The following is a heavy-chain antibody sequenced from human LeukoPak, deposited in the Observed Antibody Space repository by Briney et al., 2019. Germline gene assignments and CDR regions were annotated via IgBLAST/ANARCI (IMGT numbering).Heavy chain of an antibody. CDR2: ISYDGSNK. J-gene: IGHJ5*02. D-gene: IGHD6-19*01. V-gene: IGHV3-30*18. CDR3: AKDVSGWYDWFDP. CDR1: GFTFSSYG. Sequence: PGGSLRLSCAASGFTFSSYGMHWVRQAPGKGLEWVAVISYDGSNKYYADSVKGRFTISRDNSKNTLYLQMNSLRAEDTAVYYCAKDVSGWYDWFDPWGQGTLVTVSS.